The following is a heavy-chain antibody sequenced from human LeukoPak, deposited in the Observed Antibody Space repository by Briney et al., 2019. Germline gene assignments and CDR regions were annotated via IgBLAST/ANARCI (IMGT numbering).Heavy chain of an antibody. Sequence: SETLSLTCTVSGGSISSSSYYWGWIRQPPGKGLEWIRSIYYSGSTYYNPSLKSRVTISVDTSKNQFSLKLSSVTAADTAVYYCARVPPGSSFWFDPWGQGTPVTVSS. CDR1: GGSISSSSYY. CDR3: ARVPPGSSFWFDP. V-gene: IGHV4-39*07. D-gene: IGHD6-6*01. J-gene: IGHJ5*02. CDR2: IYYSGST.